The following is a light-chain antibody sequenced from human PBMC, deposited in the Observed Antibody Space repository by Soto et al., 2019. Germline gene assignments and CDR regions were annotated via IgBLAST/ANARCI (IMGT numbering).Light chain of an antibody. J-gene: IGKJ3*01. Sequence: IVMTQSPATLSVSPGERATLSCRASQSVSSNLAWYQQKPGQAPRLLIHDASTRATGIPARFSGSGSGTDFILTISRVEPEDFAVYYCQQFGTSPLVTFGPGTKVDIK. CDR3: QQFGTSPLVT. CDR1: QSVSSN. CDR2: DAS. V-gene: IGKV3-15*01.